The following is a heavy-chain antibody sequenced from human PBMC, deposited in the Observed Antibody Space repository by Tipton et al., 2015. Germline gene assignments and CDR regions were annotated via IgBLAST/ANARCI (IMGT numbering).Heavy chain of an antibody. CDR2: YYYTGAT. J-gene: IGHJ5*02. Sequence: TLSLTCTVSGGSISVSSVYWGWIRQSPGKGLEWIGSYYYTGATYYNPSLKSRVNISADRSKDHFSLRLTPVAAADTAVYYCARGGNNWFDPWGQGTLVTVSS. V-gene: IGHV4-39*02. CDR1: GGSISVSSVY. CDR3: ARGGNNWFDP. D-gene: IGHD2-15*01.